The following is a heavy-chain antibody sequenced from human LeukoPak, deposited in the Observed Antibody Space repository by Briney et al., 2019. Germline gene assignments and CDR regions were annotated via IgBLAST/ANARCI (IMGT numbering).Heavy chain of an antibody. CDR1: GYTFTSYD. J-gene: IGHJ4*02. Sequence: GAPVKVSCKASGYTFTSYDISWVRQAPGQGLEWMGWISAYNGNTNYAQKLQDRVTMTTDTSTSTAYMELRSLRSDDTAVYYCARALYYDSSGYYYWGQGTLVTVSS. D-gene: IGHD3-22*01. V-gene: IGHV1-18*01. CDR2: ISAYNGNT. CDR3: ARALYYDSSGYYY.